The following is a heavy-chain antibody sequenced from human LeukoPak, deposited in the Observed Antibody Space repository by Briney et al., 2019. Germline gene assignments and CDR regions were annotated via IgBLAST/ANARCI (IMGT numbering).Heavy chain of an antibody. V-gene: IGHV3-23*01. CDR3: GKGKRGYSYGATVDY. Sequence: AGGSLRLSCAASGFSFSDYAMSCVRRAPGKGRVWVSRISSDGSSTSYADSVKGRFTISRDNSKNTLYLQMNSLRAEDTAVYYCGKGKRGYSYGATVDYWGQGTLVTVSS. J-gene: IGHJ4*02. D-gene: IGHD5-18*01. CDR2: ISSDGSST. CDR1: GFSFSDYA.